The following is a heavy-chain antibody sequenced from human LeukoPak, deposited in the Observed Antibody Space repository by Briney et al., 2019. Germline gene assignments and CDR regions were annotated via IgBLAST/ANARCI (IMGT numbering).Heavy chain of an antibody. V-gene: IGHV1-3*04. D-gene: IGHD3-22*01. CDR1: GYTFNRYA. Sequence: ASVKVSCKASGYTFNRYAMHWVRQAPGQRLEWMGWIDTDNGNTKYSQEFQGRVTMTTDTSTSTAYMELRSLRSDDTAVYYCARETDRNYYMDVWGKGTTVTVSS. CDR2: IDTDNGNT. J-gene: IGHJ6*03. CDR3: ARETDRNYYMDV.